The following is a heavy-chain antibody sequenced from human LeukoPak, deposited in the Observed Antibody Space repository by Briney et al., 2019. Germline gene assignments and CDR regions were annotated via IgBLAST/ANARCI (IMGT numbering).Heavy chain of an antibody. CDR2: IYYSGST. CDR1: GGSISSGGYS. CDR3: ARAKVYGGYRVRPTTFDY. J-gene: IGHJ4*02. V-gene: IGHV4-31*03. Sequence: PSETQSLTCTASGGSISSGGYSWSWIRQHPGKGLEWIGYIYYSGSTYYNPSLKSRVTISVDTSKNQFSLKLSSVTAADTAVYYCARAKVYGGYRVRPTTFDYWGQGTLVTVSS. D-gene: IGHD5-12*01.